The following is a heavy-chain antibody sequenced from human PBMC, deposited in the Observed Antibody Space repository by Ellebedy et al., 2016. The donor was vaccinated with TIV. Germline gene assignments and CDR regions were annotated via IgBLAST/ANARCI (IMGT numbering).Heavy chain of an antibody. CDR1: GYTFTAYF. CDR3: TRHIMGDPGGNDY. V-gene: IGHV1-2*02. CDR2: INPNSGGT. J-gene: IGHJ4*02. Sequence: ASVKVSXXPAGYTFTAYFIHWVRQAPGQGLEWMAYINPNSGGTKYAQKFQGRVTVTRDKFIPEAYMDLSRLTSDDTAVYYCTRHIMGDPGGNDYWGQGTLVTVSS. D-gene: IGHD3-16*01.